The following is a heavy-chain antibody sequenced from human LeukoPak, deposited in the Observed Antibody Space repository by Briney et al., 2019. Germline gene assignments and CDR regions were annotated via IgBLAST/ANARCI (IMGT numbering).Heavy chain of an antibody. CDR3: ARWLQSFADY. D-gene: IGHD5-24*01. J-gene: IGHJ4*02. CDR1: GGSISSYY. CDR2: IYYSGST. V-gene: IGHV4-59*01. Sequence: PSETLSLTCTVSGGSISSYYWSWIRQPPGKGLEWIGYIYYSGSTNYNPSLKSRVTISVGTSKNQFSLKLSSVTAADTAVYYCARWLQSFADYWGQGTLVTVSS.